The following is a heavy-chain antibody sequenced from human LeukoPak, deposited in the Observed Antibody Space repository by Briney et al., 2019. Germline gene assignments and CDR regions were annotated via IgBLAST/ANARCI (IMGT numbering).Heavy chain of an antibody. CDR3: ARDEGSSSSHPDY. CDR1: GYTFTGYY. CDR2: INPNSGGT. V-gene: IGHV1-2*06. J-gene: IGHJ4*02. Sequence: ASVKVSCKASGYTFTGYYMHWVRQAPGQGLEWMGRINPNSGGTNYAQKFQGRVTMTRDTSISTAYMELSRLRSDDTAVYYCARDEGSSSSHPDYWGQGTLVTVSS. D-gene: IGHD6-6*01.